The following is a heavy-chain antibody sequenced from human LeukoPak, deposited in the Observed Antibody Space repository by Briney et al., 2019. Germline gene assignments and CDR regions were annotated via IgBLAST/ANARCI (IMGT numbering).Heavy chain of an antibody. CDR2: IYYSGST. V-gene: IGHV4-39*07. Sequence: SETLSLTCTVSGGSISSSSYYWGWIRQPPGKGLEWIGSIYYSGSTYYNPSLKSRVTISVDTSKNQFSLKLSSVTAADTAVYYCARGRARLQTYYFDYWGQGTLATVSS. J-gene: IGHJ4*02. CDR1: GGSISSSSYY. D-gene: IGHD6-25*01. CDR3: ARGRARLQTYYFDY.